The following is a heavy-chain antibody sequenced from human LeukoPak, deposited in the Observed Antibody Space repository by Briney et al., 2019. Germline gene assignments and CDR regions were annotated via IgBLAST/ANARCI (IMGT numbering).Heavy chain of an antibody. J-gene: IGHJ4*02. Sequence: ASVKVSCKASGYTFTGYYMHWVRQAPGQGLEWMGWINPNSGGTNYARKFQGRVTMTRDTPISTAYMELSRLRSDDTAVYYCARDRSGSYWRSSLEAVYWGQGTLVTVSS. CDR2: INPNSGGT. D-gene: IGHD1-26*01. V-gene: IGHV1-2*02. CDR1: GYTFTGYY. CDR3: ARDRSGSYWRSSLEAVY.